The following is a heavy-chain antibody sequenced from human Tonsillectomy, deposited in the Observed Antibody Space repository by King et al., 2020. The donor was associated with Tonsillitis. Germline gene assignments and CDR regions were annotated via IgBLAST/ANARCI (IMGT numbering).Heavy chain of an antibody. CDR3: ASDAGDYHYYYMDV. J-gene: IGHJ6*03. D-gene: IGHD1-1*01. Sequence: QLVQSGGGLVQPGGSLRLSCAASGFTFSDHYMDWVRQAPGKGLEWVGRTRDKANRYTTEYAASVKGRFTISRDDSKNSLYLQMNSLKTEDTAVYYCASDAGDYHYYYMDVWGKGTTVTVSS. V-gene: IGHV3-72*01. CDR1: GFTFSDHY. CDR2: TRDKANRYTT.